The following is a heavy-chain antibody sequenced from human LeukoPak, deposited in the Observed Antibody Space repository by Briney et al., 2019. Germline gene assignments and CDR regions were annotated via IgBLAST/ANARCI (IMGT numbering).Heavy chain of an antibody. V-gene: IGHV1-18*01. CDR3: ATGLRPGSGSYYHYYYYGMDV. CDR1: GYTFTSYG. Sequence: ASVKVSCKASGYTFTSYGISWVRQAPGQGLEWMGWISAYNGNTNYAQKLQGRVTMTTDTSTSTAYMELRSLRSDDTAVYYCATGLRPGSGSYYHYYYYGMDVWGQGTTVTVSS. D-gene: IGHD3-10*01. J-gene: IGHJ6*02. CDR2: ISAYNGNT.